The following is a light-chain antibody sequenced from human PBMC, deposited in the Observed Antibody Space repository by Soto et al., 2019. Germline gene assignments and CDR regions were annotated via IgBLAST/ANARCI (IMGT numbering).Light chain of an antibody. J-gene: IGKJ3*01. CDR3: QQSYRTPL. Sequence: IVMTQSPATLSVSPGEGVTLSCRASQSVRSHLAWYQQKPGQPPRLLIYGASTRATGIPARFSGSGFGTEFTLTISSLQPEDFATYYCQQSYRTPLFGPGTKVDIK. V-gene: IGKV3-15*01. CDR1: QSVRSH. CDR2: GAS.